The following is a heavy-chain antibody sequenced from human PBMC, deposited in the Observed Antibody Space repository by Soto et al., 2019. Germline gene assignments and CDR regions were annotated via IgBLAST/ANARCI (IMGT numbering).Heavy chain of an antibody. CDR1: GFSLSTSGMR. CDR2: IDWDDDK. J-gene: IGHJ5*02. D-gene: IGHD6-13*01. V-gene: IGHV2-70*04. CDR3: ARSIVAAGNRWFDP. Sequence: GPTLVNPTQTLTLTCTFSGFSLSTSGMRVSWIRQPPGKALEWLARIDWDDDKLYSTSLKTRLTISKDTSKNQVVLTMTNMDPVDTATYYCARSIVAAGNRWFDPWGQGTLVTVSS.